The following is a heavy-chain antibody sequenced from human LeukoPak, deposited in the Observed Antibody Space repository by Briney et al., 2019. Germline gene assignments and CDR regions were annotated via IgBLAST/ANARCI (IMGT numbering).Heavy chain of an antibody. V-gene: IGHV3-23*01. Sequence: GGSLRLSCAASGFTFSSYAMSWVRQAPGKGLEWVSAISGSGGSTYYADSVKGRFTISRDNSKNTLYLQMSSLRPEDTAVYYCAKVRTAYGSGSSDGFDTWGQGTMVTVSS. CDR3: AKVRTAYGSGSSDGFDT. CDR1: GFTFSSYA. CDR2: ISGSGGST. J-gene: IGHJ3*02. D-gene: IGHD3-10*01.